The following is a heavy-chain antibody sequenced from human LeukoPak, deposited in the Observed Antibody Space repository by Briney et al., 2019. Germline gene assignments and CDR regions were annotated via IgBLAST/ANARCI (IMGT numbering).Heavy chain of an antibody. J-gene: IGHJ4*02. V-gene: IGHV4-34*01. CDR1: GGSFSGYY. Sequence: SETLSLTCAVYGGSFSGYYWSWIRQPPGKGLERIGEINHSGSTNYNPSLKSRVTISVDTSKNQFSLKLNSVTAADTAVYYCARVSGYDWESFYDYWGQGTLVTVSS. CDR2: INHSGST. CDR3: ARVSGYDWESFYDY. D-gene: IGHD5-12*01.